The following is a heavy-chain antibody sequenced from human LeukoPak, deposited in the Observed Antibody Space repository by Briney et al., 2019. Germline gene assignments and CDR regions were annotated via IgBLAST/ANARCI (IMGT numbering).Heavy chain of an antibody. CDR3: ARHFVGSLAASGPFDY. Sequence: SETLSLTGTVSGGSISSSSYYWGWIRQPPGKGLEWIGSIYYSGSTYYNPSLKSRVTISVDTSKNQFSLKLSSVTAADAAVYYCARHFVGSLAASGPFDYWGQGTLVTVSS. V-gene: IGHV4-39*01. D-gene: IGHD2-15*01. CDR1: GGSISSSSYY. J-gene: IGHJ4*02. CDR2: IYYSGST.